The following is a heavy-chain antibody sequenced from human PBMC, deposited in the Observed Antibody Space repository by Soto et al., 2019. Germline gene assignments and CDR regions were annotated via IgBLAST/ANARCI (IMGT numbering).Heavy chain of an antibody. CDR3: ARELQGLYYFDY. CDR1: EYTFTSYT. V-gene: IGHV1-3*01. CDR2: INGGNGNT. D-gene: IGHD4-4*01. Sequence: ASVKVSCKASEYTFTSYTMHWVRQAPGQRLEWMGWINGGNGNTKYSQKFQGRVTITRDTSASTAYMERSSLRSDDTAVYYCARELQGLYYFDYWGQGTLVTVSS. J-gene: IGHJ4*02.